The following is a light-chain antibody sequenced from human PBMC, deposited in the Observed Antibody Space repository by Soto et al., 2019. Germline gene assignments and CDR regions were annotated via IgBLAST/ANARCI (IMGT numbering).Light chain of an antibody. Sequence: QSVLTQPASVSGSPGQSITISCTGTSRDVGSYNLVSWYQQHPGKAPKLMIYEVSKRPSGVSNRFSGSKSGNTASLTISGLQAEDEADYYCCPYAGSSTSLYVFGTGTKVTVL. CDR1: SRDVGSYNL. J-gene: IGLJ1*01. CDR3: CPYAGSSTSLYV. V-gene: IGLV2-23*02. CDR2: EVS.